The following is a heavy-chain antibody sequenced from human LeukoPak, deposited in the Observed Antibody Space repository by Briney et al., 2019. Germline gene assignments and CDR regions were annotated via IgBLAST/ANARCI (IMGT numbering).Heavy chain of an antibody. D-gene: IGHD6-13*01. J-gene: IGHJ4*02. CDR1: GFTFSSYS. CDR2: IGHTGSIT. V-gene: IGHV3-48*01. Sequence: GGSLRLSCAGSGFTFSSYSMNWVRHAPGKGLEWVSYIGHTGSITDYADSVKGRFTISRDNAKNSLYLQMNSLRAEDTAVYFCARGKFSSSWYFDYWGQGTLVTVSS. CDR3: ARGKFSSSWYFDY.